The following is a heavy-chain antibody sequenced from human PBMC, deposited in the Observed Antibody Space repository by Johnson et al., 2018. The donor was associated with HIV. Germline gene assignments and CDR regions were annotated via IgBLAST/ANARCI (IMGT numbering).Heavy chain of an antibody. J-gene: IGHJ3*02. D-gene: IGHD2-2*01. CDR3: AKAGMYMPHDAPDI. Sequence: VQLVESGGGVVRPGGSLRLSCAASGFTFSSYWMSWVRQAQGKGLAWVANIKQDGSEKYYVDSVKGRFTISRDNAKNSLYLQMNSLRAEDTAVFYCAKAGMYMPHDAPDIWGQGTMVTVSS. CDR2: IKQDGSEK. CDR1: GFTFSSYW. V-gene: IGHV3-7*01.